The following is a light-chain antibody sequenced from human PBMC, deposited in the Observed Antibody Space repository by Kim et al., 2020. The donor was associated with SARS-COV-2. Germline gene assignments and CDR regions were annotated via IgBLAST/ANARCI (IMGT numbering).Light chain of an antibody. J-gene: IGLJ1*01. CDR3: QSYDSSLIGYV. CDR1: RSNIGAYYA. Sequence: QRVTISCSGSRSNIGAYYAVHWYQHLPGTAPKLLIYDNTNRPSGVPDRFSGSKSGTSASLAITGLRAEDEADYYCQSYDSSLIGYVFGTGTKVTVL. CDR2: DNT. V-gene: IGLV1-40*01.